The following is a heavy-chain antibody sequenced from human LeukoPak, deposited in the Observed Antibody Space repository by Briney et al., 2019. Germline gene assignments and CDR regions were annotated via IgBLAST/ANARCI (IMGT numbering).Heavy chain of an antibody. Sequence: GESLKISCKASGYSFTTHWIGRVRQMPGKGLEWMGIIYGGDSDTRYSSSFQGQVTMSVDKSTTTAYLQWSSLRASDSGIYFCARRGIRDAYNYADYWGQGTLVTVSS. CDR1: GYSFTTHW. J-gene: IGHJ4*02. CDR2: IYGGDSDT. D-gene: IGHD5-24*01. V-gene: IGHV5-51*01. CDR3: ARRGIRDAYNYADY.